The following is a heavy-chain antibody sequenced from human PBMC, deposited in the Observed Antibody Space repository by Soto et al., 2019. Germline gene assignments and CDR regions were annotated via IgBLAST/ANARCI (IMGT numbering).Heavy chain of an antibody. CDR2: INPSGGST. D-gene: IGHD3-22*01. V-gene: IGHV1-46*01. J-gene: IGHJ3*02. Sequence: GASVKVSCKASGYTFTSYYMHWVRQAPGQGLEWMGIINPSGGSTSYAQKFQGRVTMTRDTSTSTVYMELSSLRSEDTAVYYCAREYYYDSSGYHRGPDAFDMWGQGTMVTVSS. CDR1: GYTFTSYY. CDR3: AREYYYDSSGYHRGPDAFDM.